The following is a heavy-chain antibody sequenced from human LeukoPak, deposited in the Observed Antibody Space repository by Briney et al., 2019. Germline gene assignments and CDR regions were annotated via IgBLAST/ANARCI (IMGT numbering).Heavy chain of an antibody. J-gene: IGHJ6*04. CDR1: GGSFSGYY. Sequence: SETLSLTCAVYGGSFSGYYWSWIRQPPGKGLEWIGEINHSGSTNYNPSLKRRVTISVDTSKKQFSLKVSSVTAADTAVYYCARGKRWDSSSRTSYYYDMDVWGKGTTVTVSS. D-gene: IGHD6-13*01. CDR2: INHSGST. CDR3: ARGKRWDSSSRTSYYYDMDV. V-gene: IGHV4-34*01.